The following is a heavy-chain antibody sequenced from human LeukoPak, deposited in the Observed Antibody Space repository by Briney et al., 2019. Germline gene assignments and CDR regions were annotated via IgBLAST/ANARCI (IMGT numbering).Heavy chain of an antibody. J-gene: IGHJ5*02. CDR3: ARGQLSNFWSGYYTAGYNWFDP. CDR2: IIPIFGTA. D-gene: IGHD3-3*01. V-gene: IGHV1-69*05. Sequence: GASVKVSCKASGGTFSSYAISWVRQAPGQGLEWMGGIIPIFGTANYAQKFQGRVTITTDESTSTAYMELSSLRSEDTAVYYCARGQLSNFWSGYYTAGYNWFDPWGQGTLVTVSS. CDR1: GGTFSSYA.